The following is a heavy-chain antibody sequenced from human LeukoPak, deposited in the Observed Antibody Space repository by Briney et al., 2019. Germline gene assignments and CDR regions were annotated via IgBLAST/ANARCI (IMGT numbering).Heavy chain of an antibody. J-gene: IGHJ5*02. CDR3: ARGSNYYGSGSSYREFDP. D-gene: IGHD3-10*01. CDR1: GFTFSSYD. Sequence: PGTSLRLSCAASGFTFSSYDMHWVRQATGKGLEWVSAIGTAGDTYYPGSVKGRFTISRENAKNSLYLQMNSLRAGDTAVYYCARGSNYYGSGSSYREFDPWGQGTLVTVSS. CDR2: IGTAGDT. V-gene: IGHV3-13*01.